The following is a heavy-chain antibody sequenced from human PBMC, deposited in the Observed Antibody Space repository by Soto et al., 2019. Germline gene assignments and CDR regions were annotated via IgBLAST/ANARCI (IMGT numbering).Heavy chain of an antibody. J-gene: IGHJ4*02. CDR2: ISGSGGST. CDR3: AKAKVVADLFDY. CDR1: GFTFSSYA. V-gene: IGHV3-23*01. Sequence: EVQLLESGGGLVQPGGSLRLSCAASGFTFSSYAMSWVRQAPGKGLEWVSAISGSGGSTYYADSVKGRFTISRDNSKNTLYLHMNSLRAEDTAVYYCAKAKVVADLFDYWGQGTLVTVSS. D-gene: IGHD2-15*01.